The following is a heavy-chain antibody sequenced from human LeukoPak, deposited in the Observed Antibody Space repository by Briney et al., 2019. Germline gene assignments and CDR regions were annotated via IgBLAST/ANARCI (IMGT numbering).Heavy chain of an antibody. V-gene: IGHV3-30-3*01. D-gene: IGHD1-26*01. CDR2: ISYDGSNK. CDR1: GFTFSSYA. CDR3: ARGSIVGAAYNWFDP. J-gene: IGHJ5*02. Sequence: GGSLRLSCAASGFTFSSYAMHWVRQAPGKGLEWVAVISYDGSNKYYADSVKGRFTISRDNSKNTLYLQMNSLRAEDTAVYYCARGSIVGAAYNWFDPWGQGTLVTVSS.